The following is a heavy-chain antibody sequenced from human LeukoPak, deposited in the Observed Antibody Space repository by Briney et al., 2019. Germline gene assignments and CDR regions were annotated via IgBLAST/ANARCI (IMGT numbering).Heavy chain of an antibody. D-gene: IGHD5-18*01. CDR2: VYYNGIT. Sequence: SETLSLTCTVSGDSITSSPYYWGWIRQPPGKGLGWIGSVYYNGITYYSPSLKSRVTISVDTSKTQFSLKLTSVTAADTAIYYCARGRGYSYAFDPWGQGTLVIVSS. CDR1: GDSITSSPYY. J-gene: IGHJ5*02. CDR3: ARGRGYSYAFDP. V-gene: IGHV4-39*07.